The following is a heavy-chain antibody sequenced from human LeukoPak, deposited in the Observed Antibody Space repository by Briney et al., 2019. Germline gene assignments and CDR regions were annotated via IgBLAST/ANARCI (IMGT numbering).Heavy chain of an antibody. V-gene: IGHV4-39*07. CDR2: IYYSGST. CDR3: ARVWMVVAATYPYYYYYGMDV. J-gene: IGHJ6*02. Sequence: ASETLSLTCTVSGGSISSSSYYWGWIRQPPGKGLEWIGSIYYSGSTYYNPSLKSRVTISVDTSKNQFSLKLSSVTAADTAVYYCARVWMVVAATYPYYYYYGMDVWGQGTTVTVSS. CDR1: GGSISSSSYY. D-gene: IGHD2-15*01.